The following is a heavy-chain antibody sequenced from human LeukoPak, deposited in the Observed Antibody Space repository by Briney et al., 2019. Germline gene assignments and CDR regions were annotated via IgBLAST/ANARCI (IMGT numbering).Heavy chain of an antibody. Sequence: GESLRLSCAASGFTFGSYAMSWVRQAPGKGLEWVSAISGSGGSTYYADSVKGRFTISRDNSKNTVSLQMSSLRAEDTALYYCAKGSGNGYGSGPFDYWGQGTLVTVSS. V-gene: IGHV3-23*01. CDR2: ISGSGGST. J-gene: IGHJ4*02. D-gene: IGHD3-10*01. CDR1: GFTFGSYA. CDR3: AKGSGNGYGSGPFDY.